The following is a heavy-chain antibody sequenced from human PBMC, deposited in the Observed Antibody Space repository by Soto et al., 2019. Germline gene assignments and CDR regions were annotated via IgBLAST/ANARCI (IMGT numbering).Heavy chain of an antibody. CDR3: ARLAATGTSLYYFDY. CDR1: GYTFTSYG. J-gene: IGHJ4*02. Sequence: GASVKVSWKASGYTFTSYGISWVRQAPGQGLEWMGWISAYNGNTNYAQKLQGRVTMTRDTSTSTVYMELSSLRSEDTAVYYCARLAATGTSLYYFDYWGQGTQVTVSS. D-gene: IGHD6-13*01. V-gene: IGHV1-18*01. CDR2: ISAYNGNT.